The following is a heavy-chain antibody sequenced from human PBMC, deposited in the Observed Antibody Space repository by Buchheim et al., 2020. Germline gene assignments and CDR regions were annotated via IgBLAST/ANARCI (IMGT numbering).Heavy chain of an antibody. Sequence: QLQLQESGPGLVKPSQTLSLTCAVSGGSIRSGGYSWSWIRQPPGKGLEWIGNVYHSGSTNYNPTLKSRVTISVDRPKNKFSLELSSATAADTAVYYCARTVGVFEIWGQGT. D-gene: IGHD2-8*01. CDR3: ARTVGVFEI. V-gene: IGHV4-30-2*01. CDR2: VYHSGST. J-gene: IGHJ3*02. CDR1: GGSIRSGGYS.